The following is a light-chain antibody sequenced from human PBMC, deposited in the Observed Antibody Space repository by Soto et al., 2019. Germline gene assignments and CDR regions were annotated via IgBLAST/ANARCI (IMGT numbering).Light chain of an antibody. J-gene: IGLJ1*01. CDR1: SSDVGGYNF. V-gene: IGLV2-11*01. Sequence: QSVLTQPRSVSGSPGQSVTISCTGTSSDVGGYNFVSWYQRYPGKAPKLMIYDVSKRPSGVPDRFSGSKSGNTASLTISGLQAEDEADYYCCSYAGSYTYVFGTGTKVTVL. CDR3: CSYAGSYTYV. CDR2: DVS.